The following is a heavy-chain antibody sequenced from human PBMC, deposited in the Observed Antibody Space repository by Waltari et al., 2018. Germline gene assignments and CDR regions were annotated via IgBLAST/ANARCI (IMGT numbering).Heavy chain of an antibody. CDR2: FYSSENL. Sequence: QVQLQESGPGLVKPSQTLSLTCTVSGDSITSNSFYWNWVRQPAGKGLEWIGRFYSSENLNYNPSLKSRVTIARDTSKNQFFLKLTSVTAADTAFYYCAREVTKVELGRRLPHFFDSWGQGTLVTVSS. CDR1: GDSITSNSFY. CDR3: AREVTKVELGRRLPHFFDS. V-gene: IGHV4-61*02. J-gene: IGHJ4*02. D-gene: IGHD7-27*01.